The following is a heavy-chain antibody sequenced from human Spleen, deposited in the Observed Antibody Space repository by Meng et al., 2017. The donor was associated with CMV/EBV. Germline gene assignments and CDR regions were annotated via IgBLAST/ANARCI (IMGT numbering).Heavy chain of an antibody. D-gene: IGHD6-13*01. CDR3: ARVTRKYSSSYFDY. Sequence: SETLSLTCAVYGGSFSGYYWSWIRQPPGKGLEWIGEINHSGSTNYNPSLKSRVTISVDTSKNQFSLKLSSVTAADTAVYYCARVTRKYSSSYFDYWGQGTLVTVSS. V-gene: IGHV4-34*01. J-gene: IGHJ4*02. CDR2: INHSGST. CDR1: GGSFSGYY.